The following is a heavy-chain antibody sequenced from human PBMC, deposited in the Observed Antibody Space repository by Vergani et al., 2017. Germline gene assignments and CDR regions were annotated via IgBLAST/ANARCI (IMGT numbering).Heavy chain of an antibody. CDR3: ARVGDNDAIDS. V-gene: IGHV4-61*02. CDR2: IYTSGAT. J-gene: IGHJ3*02. D-gene: IGHD1-26*01. Sequence: QVQLQESGPGLVKPSQTLSLTCTVSGGSFSTGGQSWTWLLQSAGKGLEGIWRIYTSGATNYNPYLSGRAIMSLDRSKNQFSLQLYSVTAADTAVYYCARVGDNDAIDSWGLGTMVTVSS. CDR1: GGSFSTGGQS.